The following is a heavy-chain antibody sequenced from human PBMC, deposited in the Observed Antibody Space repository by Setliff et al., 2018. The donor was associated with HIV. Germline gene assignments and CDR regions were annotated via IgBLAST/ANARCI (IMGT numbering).Heavy chain of an antibody. D-gene: IGHD2-15*01. J-gene: IGHJ4*02. Sequence: PSETLSLTCTVPGGSISSYYWSWIRQPPGKGLEWIGYIYYSGSTNYNPSLKSRVTISVDTSKNQLSLKLSSVTAADTAVYFCARGPIRYSSGLRWFLGVESWYSGIDYWGQGTRVTVSS. CDR2: IYYSGST. CDR3: ARGPIRYSSGLRWFLGVESWYSGIDY. V-gene: IGHV4-59*12. CDR1: GGSISSYY.